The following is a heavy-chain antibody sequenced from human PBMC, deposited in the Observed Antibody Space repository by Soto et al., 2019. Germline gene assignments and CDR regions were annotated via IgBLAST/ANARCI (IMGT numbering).Heavy chain of an antibody. CDR1: GFTFSDYY. J-gene: IGHJ5*02. V-gene: IGHV3-11*06. Sequence: QVQLVESGGGLVKPGGSLRLSCAASGFTFSDYYMSWIRQAPGKGLEWVSYISSSSSYTNYADSVKGRFTISRDNAKNALYLQLNSLRAEDTAVYYCARVCGLRRTSFNWFDPWGQGTLVTVSS. CDR2: ISSSSSYT. D-gene: IGHD1-26*01. CDR3: ARVCGLRRTSFNWFDP.